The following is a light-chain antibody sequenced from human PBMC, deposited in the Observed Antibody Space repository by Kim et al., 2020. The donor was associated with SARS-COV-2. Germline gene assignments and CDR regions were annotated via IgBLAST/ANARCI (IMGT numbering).Light chain of an antibody. J-gene: IGLJ2*01. V-gene: IGLV2-8*01. CDR3: SSYAGSNNVV. Sequence: GQSVTISCTVTSSDVGGYNYVSWYQQHPGKAPKLMIYEVSKRPSGVPDRFSGSKSGNTASLTVSGLQAEDEADYYCSSYAGSNNVVFGGGTQLTVL. CDR1: SSDVGGYNY. CDR2: EVS.